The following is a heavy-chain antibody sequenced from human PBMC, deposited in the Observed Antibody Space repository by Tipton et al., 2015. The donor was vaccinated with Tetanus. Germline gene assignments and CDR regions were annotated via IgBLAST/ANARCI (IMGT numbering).Heavy chain of an antibody. V-gene: IGHV4-39*01. CDR3: SRTEVNWFDP. J-gene: IGHJ5*02. CDR2: IYYNGNM. CDR1: RGSINSGTFY. Sequence: TLSLTCTVSRGSINSGTFYWDWIRQPPGKGLEWFGNIYYNGNMLENPSLKGRLTWSLDKSKNQFSLNLTSVPAADTAVYFCSRTEVNWFDPWGQGILVTVSS.